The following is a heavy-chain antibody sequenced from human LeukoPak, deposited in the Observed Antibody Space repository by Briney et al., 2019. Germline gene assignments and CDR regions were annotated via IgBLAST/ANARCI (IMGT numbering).Heavy chain of an antibody. J-gene: IGHJ5*02. V-gene: IGHV3-30*18. D-gene: IGHD3-10*01. CDR2: ISYDGSNK. Sequence: GGSLRLSCAASGFTFSSYEMNWVRQAPGKGLEWVAVISYDGSNKYYADSVKGRFTISRDNSKNTLYLQMNSLRAEDTAVYYCAKDRGTWFDPWGQGTLVTVSS. CDR1: GFTFSSYE. CDR3: AKDRGTWFDP.